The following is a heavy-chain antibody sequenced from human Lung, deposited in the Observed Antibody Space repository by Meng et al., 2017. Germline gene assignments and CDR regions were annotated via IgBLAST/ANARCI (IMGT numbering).Heavy chain of an antibody. CDR1: GYPFTNYG. CDR3: ARSPYSSGWPNFDS. CDR2: ISVYNVNT. J-gene: IGHJ4*02. D-gene: IGHD6-19*01. Sequence: QVHLVQSGAEVREPGASVKVSCKASGYPFTNYGISWVRQAPGQGLEWRGWISVYNVNTNYAQKFQGRVTMTTDTSTSTTYMELRSLRSDDTGVYYCARSPYSSGWPNFDSWGQGTLVTVSS. V-gene: IGHV1-18*01.